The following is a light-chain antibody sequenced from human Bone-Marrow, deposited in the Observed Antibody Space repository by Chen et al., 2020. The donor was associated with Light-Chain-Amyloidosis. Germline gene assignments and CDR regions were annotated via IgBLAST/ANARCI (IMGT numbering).Light chain of an antibody. CDR2: RDT. V-gene: IGLV3-25*03. J-gene: IGLJ2*01. Sequence: SYELTQPPSVSASPGQPARITCSGDDLPTKYAYWYQQKPGPAPVLVIHRDTERPSGISERFSGSSSGTTATLTISGVQAEDEADYHCQSADSSGTYEVIFGGGTKLTVL. CDR3: QSADSSGTYEVI. CDR1: DLPTKY.